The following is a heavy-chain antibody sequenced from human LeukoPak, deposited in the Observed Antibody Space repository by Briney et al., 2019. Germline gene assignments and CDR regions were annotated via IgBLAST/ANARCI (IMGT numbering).Heavy chain of an antibody. CDR3: ARDQVELCSSGSCYVIDN. V-gene: IGHV3-30*04. Sequence: GGSLRLSCAASGFTFDIYAMHWVRQALGKGLEWVAVMSYDGSNKYYADSVKGRFTISRDNSRNTLHLQMSSLRVADTAVYYCARDQVELCSSGSCYVIDNWGPGTLVAVSS. CDR1: GFTFDIYA. CDR2: MSYDGSNK. J-gene: IGHJ4*02. D-gene: IGHD2-15*01.